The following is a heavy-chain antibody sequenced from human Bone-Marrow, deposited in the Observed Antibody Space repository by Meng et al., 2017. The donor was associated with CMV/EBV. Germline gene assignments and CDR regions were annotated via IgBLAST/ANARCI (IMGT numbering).Heavy chain of an antibody. D-gene: IGHD3-3*01. CDR3: ARDLYYDFWSGYYNGGPTRDY. Sequence: GSYCGGGIRQPPGRRLRWIGSIYYSGSTYYNPSLKNRVTISVDTSKNQFSLKLSSVTAADTAVYYCARDLYYDFWSGYYNGGPTRDYWGQGTLVTVSS. CDR2: IYYSGST. CDR1: GSYC. J-gene: IGHJ4*02. V-gene: IGHV4-39*07.